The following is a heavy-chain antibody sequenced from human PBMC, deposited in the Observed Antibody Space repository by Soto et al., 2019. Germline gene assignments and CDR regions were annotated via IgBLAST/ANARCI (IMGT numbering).Heavy chain of an antibody. D-gene: IGHD3-22*01. V-gene: IGHV4-31*03. Sequence: SETLSLTCTVSGGSISSGGYYWSWIRQHPGKGLEWIGYIYYSGSTYYNPSLKSRVTISVDTSKNQFSLKLSSVTAADTAVYYCAREGDYYDSSGYYHPEGYNWFDPWGQGTLVTVSS. CDR1: GGSISSGGYY. CDR3: AREGDYYDSSGYYHPEGYNWFDP. CDR2: IYYSGST. J-gene: IGHJ5*02.